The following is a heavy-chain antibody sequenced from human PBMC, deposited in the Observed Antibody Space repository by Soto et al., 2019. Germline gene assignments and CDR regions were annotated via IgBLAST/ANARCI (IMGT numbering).Heavy chain of an antibody. CDR3: ARGLPDYGDRRHDAFDL. CDR1: GFTVSSNY. D-gene: IGHD4-17*01. CDR2: IYSGGST. Sequence: EVQLVESGGGLVQPGGSLRLSCAASGFTVSSNYMSWVRQAPGKGLEWVSVIYSGGSTYYADSVKGRFTISRHNSKNTLYLHMDSRSDEDTAVYYCARGLPDYGDRRHDAFDLWGQGKMVTVSS. V-gene: IGHV3-53*04. J-gene: IGHJ3*01.